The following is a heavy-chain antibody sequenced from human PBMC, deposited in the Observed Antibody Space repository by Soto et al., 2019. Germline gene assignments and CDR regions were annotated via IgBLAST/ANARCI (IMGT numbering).Heavy chain of an antibody. CDR1: GYTFTSHY. V-gene: IGHV1-46*03. CDR3: ARTPSWQWVVGWFDP. Sequence: ASXKVSCKASGYTFTSHYMHWVRQAPGQGLEWMGIINPSGGSTSYAQKFQGRVTMTRDTSTSTVYMELSSLRSEDTAVYYCARTPSWQWVVGWFDPWGQGTLVTVS. D-gene: IGHD6-19*01. CDR2: INPSGGST. J-gene: IGHJ5*02.